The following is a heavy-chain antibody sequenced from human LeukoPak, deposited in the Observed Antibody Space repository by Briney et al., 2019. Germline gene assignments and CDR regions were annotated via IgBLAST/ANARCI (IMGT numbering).Heavy chain of an antibody. J-gene: IGHJ3*02. V-gene: IGHV3-66*01. CDR3: ARESRDGYNFGAFDI. Sequence: PGGSLRLSCAASGFIVSSNYMSWVRQAPGKGLEWVSVIYSAGNTYYADSVKGRFTISRDNSKNTLYLQMNSLRAEDTAVYYCARESRDGYNFGAFDIWGQGTMVTVSS. CDR1: GFIVSSNY. D-gene: IGHD5-24*01. CDR2: IYSAGNT.